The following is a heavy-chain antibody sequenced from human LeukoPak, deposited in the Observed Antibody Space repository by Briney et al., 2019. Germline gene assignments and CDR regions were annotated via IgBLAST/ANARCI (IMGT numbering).Heavy chain of an antibody. V-gene: IGHV1-2*02. Sequence: ALVKVSCKASGDTFTGYYINWVRQAPGQGLEWIVWIDPNSGDIKYAQKFQGRVTVTRDTSITTSSMELSSLTSDDTAVYYCARDAHLDYWGQGTAVTVSS. CDR1: GDTFTGYY. CDR2: IDPNSGDI. CDR3: ARDAHLDY. J-gene: IGHJ4*02.